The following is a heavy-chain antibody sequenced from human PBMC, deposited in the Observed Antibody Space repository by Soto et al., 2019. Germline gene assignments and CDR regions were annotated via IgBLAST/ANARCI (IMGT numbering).Heavy chain of an antibody. J-gene: IGHJ5*01. CDR1: GFSLSTSGMC. CDR3: AHKRDVSRGFKS. CDR2: IDWDDDK. V-gene: IGHV2-70*12. Sequence: GSGPTLVNPTQTLTLTCTFSGFSLSTSGMCVSWIRQPPGKALEWLARIDWDDDKYYSTSLKTRLTISKDTSKNQVVLTMTNMDPVDTATYYCAHKRDVSRGFKSWGQGTLVTVSS.